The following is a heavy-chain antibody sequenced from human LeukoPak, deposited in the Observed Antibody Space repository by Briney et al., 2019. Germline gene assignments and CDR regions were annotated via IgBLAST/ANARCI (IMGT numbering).Heavy chain of an antibody. CDR1: GGSFSGYY. V-gene: IGHV4-34*01. CDR2: INHSGST. J-gene: IGHJ4*02. CDR3: ARGGGNPGYYFDY. D-gene: IGHD4-23*01. Sequence: SETLSLTCAVYGGSFSGYYWSWIRQPPGKGLEWIGEINHSGSTNYNPSLKSRVTISVDTSKNQFSLKLSSVTAADTAVYYCARGGGNPGYYFDYWGQGTLVTVSS.